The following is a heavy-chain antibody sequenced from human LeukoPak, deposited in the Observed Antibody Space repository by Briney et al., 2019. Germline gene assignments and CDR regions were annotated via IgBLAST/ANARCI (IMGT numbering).Heavy chain of an antibody. CDR2: IYYSGST. D-gene: IGHD1-26*01. CDR3: ARQPLNSGSYFDY. J-gene: IGHJ4*02. V-gene: IGHV4-39*01. CDR1: GGSISSSSYY. Sequence: PSETLSLTCTVSGGSISSSSYYWGWIRQPPGKGLEWIGSIYYSGSTYYNPSLKSRVTISVGTSKNQFPLKLSSVTAADTAVYYCARQPLNSGSYFDYWGQGTLVTVSS.